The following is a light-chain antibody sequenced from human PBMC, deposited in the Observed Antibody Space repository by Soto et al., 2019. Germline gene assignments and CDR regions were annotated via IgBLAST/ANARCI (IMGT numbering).Light chain of an antibody. V-gene: IGLV2-14*01. J-gene: IGLJ2*01. CDR3: SSYTSSSTLVV. Sequence: QSALTQPASVSGSPGQSITISCTGNSSDVGGYNYVSWYQQHPGKAPKLMIYDVSNRPSGVSNRFSGSKSGNTASLTISGVQAEDEADYYCSSYTSSSTLVVFGGGTKLTVL. CDR2: DVS. CDR1: SSDVGGYNY.